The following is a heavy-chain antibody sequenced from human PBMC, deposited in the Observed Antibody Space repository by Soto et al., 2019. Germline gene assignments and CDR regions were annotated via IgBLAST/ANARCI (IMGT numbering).Heavy chain of an antibody. D-gene: IGHD2-15*01. J-gene: IGHJ4*02. V-gene: IGHV3-30*18. Sequence: GGSLRLSCAASGFTFSSYGLHWVRQAPGKGLEWVALISYDGSTHYADSVRGRFTISRDNSKNTLSLQMNSLTAEDTAVYFCAKRRGAGGHFDYWGQGALVTVSS. CDR3: AKRRGAGGHFDY. CDR2: ISYDGST. CDR1: GFTFSSYG.